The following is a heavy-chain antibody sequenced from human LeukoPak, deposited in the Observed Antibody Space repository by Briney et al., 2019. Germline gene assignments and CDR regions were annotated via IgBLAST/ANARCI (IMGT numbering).Heavy chain of an antibody. CDR3: AGDSLSRNSSGWYYFDY. J-gene: IGHJ4*02. CDR1: GGSICGYY. V-gene: IGHV4-59*01. Sequence: TSETLSLTCTVSGGSICGYYWSWIRQPPGKGLEWIGYIYYSGSTNYNPSLKSRVTISVDTSKNQFSLNLSSVTAADTAVYYCAGDSLSRNSSGWYYFDYWGQGTLVTVSS. CDR2: IYYSGST. D-gene: IGHD6-19*01.